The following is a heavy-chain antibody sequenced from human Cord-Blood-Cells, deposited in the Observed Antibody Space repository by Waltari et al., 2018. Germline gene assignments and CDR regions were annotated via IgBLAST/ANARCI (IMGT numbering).Heavy chain of an antibody. D-gene: IGHD6-13*01. CDR2: IYYSGST. CDR1: GCSISSHY. Sequence: QVQLQESGPGLVKPSETLSITCTVSGCSISSHYWSWLRQPPGKGLEWIGYIYYSGSTNYNPSLKSRVTISVDTSKNQFSLKLSSVTAADTAVYYCARDYSSSWYNWFDPWGQGTLVTVSS. V-gene: IGHV4-59*11. J-gene: IGHJ5*02. CDR3: ARDYSSSWYNWFDP.